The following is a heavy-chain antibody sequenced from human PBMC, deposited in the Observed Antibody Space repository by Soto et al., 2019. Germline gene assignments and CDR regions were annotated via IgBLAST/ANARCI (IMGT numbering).Heavy chain of an antibody. Sequence: ASVKVSCKASGYTFTSYDINWVRQATGQGLEWMGWMNPNSGNTGYAQKFQGRVTMTRNTSISTAYMELSSLRSEDTAVYYCARGWLPYYDFWSGYPPLDYYYYMDVWGKGTTVTVSS. J-gene: IGHJ6*03. CDR3: ARGWLPYYDFWSGYPPLDYYYYMDV. CDR2: MNPNSGNT. V-gene: IGHV1-8*01. D-gene: IGHD3-3*01. CDR1: GYTFTSYD.